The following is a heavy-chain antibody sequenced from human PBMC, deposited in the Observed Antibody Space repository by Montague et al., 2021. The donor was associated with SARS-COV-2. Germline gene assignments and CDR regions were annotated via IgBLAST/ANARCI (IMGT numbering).Heavy chain of an antibody. J-gene: IGHJ5*02. Sequence: SETLSLTCSVSGGSISSDYWSWIRQSPGKGLEWIGYIYYRGTTNYNPSLKSRVTFSVDTSKNQFSLKLISVTAADTAVYFCAGEDGGNWFDPWGRGVLVTVSS. D-gene: IGHD5-24*01. CDR2: IYYRGTT. V-gene: IGHV4-59*01. CDR3: AGEDGGNWFDP. CDR1: GGSISSDY.